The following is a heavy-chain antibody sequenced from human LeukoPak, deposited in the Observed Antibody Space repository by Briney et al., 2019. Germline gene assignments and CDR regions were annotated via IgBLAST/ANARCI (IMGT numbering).Heavy chain of an antibody. CDR3: AKDLGFGDLYPPWFDP. V-gene: IGHV3-23*01. D-gene: IGHD3-10*01. CDR2: ISGSGGST. J-gene: IGHJ5*02. CDR1: GFTFSSYA. Sequence: GGSLSLSCAASGFTFSSYAMSWVRQAPGKGLEWVSAISGSGGSTYYADSVKGRFTISRDNSKNTLYLQMNSLRAEDTAVYYCAKDLGFGDLYPPWFDPWGQGTLVTVSS.